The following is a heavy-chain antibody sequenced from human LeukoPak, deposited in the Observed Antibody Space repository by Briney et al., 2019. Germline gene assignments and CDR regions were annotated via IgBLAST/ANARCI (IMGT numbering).Heavy chain of an antibody. J-gene: IGHJ4*02. D-gene: IGHD6-19*01. CDR3: AKVGAVSLES. V-gene: IGHV3-9*01. Sequence: GGSLRLSCAASGFTFGDHAMHWVRQTPGKGLEWVAGISYNSGSLGYADSVKGRFTISRDNSKQSLFLQMNSLRREDTAVYFCAKVGAVSLESWGQGTLVTVSS. CDR2: ISYNSGSL. CDR1: GFTFGDHA.